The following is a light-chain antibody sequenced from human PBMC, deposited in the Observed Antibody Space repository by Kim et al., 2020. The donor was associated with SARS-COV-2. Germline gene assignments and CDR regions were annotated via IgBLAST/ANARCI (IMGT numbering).Light chain of an antibody. J-gene: IGLJ3*02. Sequence: QVGLTQPPSVSKGLRQTATLTCIGNSKNVGNEGAAWLQQHQGHPPKLLFYRDNNRPSGISERLSASRSGNTASLTITGLQPEDEADYYCSAWDTSLSAWVFGGGTQLTVL. CDR2: RDN. V-gene: IGLV10-54*01. CDR3: SAWDTSLSAWV. CDR1: SKNVGNEG.